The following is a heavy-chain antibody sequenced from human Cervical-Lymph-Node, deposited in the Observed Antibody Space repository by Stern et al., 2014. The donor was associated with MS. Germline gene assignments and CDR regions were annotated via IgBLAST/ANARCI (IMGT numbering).Heavy chain of an antibody. J-gene: IGHJ6*02. D-gene: IGHD3-3*01. V-gene: IGHV1-24*01. Sequence: QMQLVQSGAEVKKPGASVKVSCKVSGYTLTELSMHWVRQAPGKGLEWMGGFDPEDGETIYAQKFQGRVTMTEEKTTDTAYMELSSLRSEDTAVYYCATDRDDFRSGYSAPTKGYGLDVWGQGTTVTVPS. CDR3: ATDRDDFRSGYSAPTKGYGLDV. CDR2: FDPEDGET. CDR1: GYTLTELS.